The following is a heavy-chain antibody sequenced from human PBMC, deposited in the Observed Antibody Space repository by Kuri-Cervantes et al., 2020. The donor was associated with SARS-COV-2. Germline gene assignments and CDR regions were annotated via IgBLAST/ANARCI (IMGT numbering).Heavy chain of an antibody. CDR2: INHGGST. CDR3: ARGSPGY. Sequence: SQTLSLTCAVYGGSFSDYAWTWIHQTPEKGLEWIGQINHGGSTSYNPSLKSRVTISVDTSKKQFSQKLTSVTVADTAVYYCARGSPGYWGQGTLVTVSS. J-gene: IGHJ4*02. CDR1: GGSFSDYA. V-gene: IGHV4-34*01.